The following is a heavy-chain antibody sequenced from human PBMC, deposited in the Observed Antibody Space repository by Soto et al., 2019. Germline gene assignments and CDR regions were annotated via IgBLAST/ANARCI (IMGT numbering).Heavy chain of an antibody. V-gene: IGHV1-69*13. J-gene: IGHJ4*02. CDR3: ARDPSYYGSGSQRV. CDR2: IIPIFGTA. CDR1: GGTFSSYA. Sequence: GASVKVSCKASGGTFSSYAISWVRQAPGQGLEWMGGIIPIFGTANYAQKFQGRVTITADESTSTAYMELSSLRSEDTAVYYCARDPSYYGSGSQRVWGQGTLVTVSS. D-gene: IGHD3-10*01.